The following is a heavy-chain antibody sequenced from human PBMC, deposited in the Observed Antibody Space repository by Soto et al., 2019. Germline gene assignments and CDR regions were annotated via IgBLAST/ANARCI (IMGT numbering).Heavy chain of an antibody. D-gene: IGHD6-19*01. CDR3: AKGAVAGTPTSYYYYGMDV. CDR2: SIPIFGTV. V-gene: IGHV1-69*12. Sequence: QVQLLQSGAEVKKPGSSVRVSCEASGGTFRTYAISWVQQAPGQGLEWMGESIPIFGTVNYAQKFQGRVTITADESTTTVYMDLRSLRSEDTAVYYCAKGAVAGTPTSYYYYGMDVWGQGTTVTVSS. CDR1: GGTFRTYA. J-gene: IGHJ6*02.